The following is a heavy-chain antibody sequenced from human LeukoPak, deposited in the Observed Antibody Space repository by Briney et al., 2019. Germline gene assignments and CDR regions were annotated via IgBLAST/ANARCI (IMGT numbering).Heavy chain of an antibody. CDR1: GFTFSSYW. V-gene: IGHV3-74*01. Sequence: GGSLRLSCAASGFTFSSYWMHWVRQAPGKGLVWVSRINSDGSSTNYAGSVKGRFTISRDNAKNTLYLQMNSLRAEDTAVYYCGRSSYSCSGGAPDCWGQGTLVTVSS. D-gene: IGHD6-6*01. CDR3: GRSSYSCSGGAPDC. J-gene: IGHJ4*02. CDR2: INSDGSST.